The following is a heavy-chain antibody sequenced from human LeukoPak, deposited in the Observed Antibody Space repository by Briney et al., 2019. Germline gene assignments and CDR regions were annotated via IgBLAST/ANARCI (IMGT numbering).Heavy chain of an antibody. CDR1: SGSISSYC. CDR3: ARHIQAPAAPMDV. D-gene: IGHD2-2*01. V-gene: IGHV4-59*08. J-gene: IGHJ6*03. Sequence: SETLSLTCTVSSGSISSYCWSWIRQPPGKGLEWIGYIYYSGSTNYSPSLKSRVTISVDTSKNQFSLKLSSVAAADTAVYYCARHIQAPAAPMDVWGKGTTVTVSS. CDR2: IYYSGST.